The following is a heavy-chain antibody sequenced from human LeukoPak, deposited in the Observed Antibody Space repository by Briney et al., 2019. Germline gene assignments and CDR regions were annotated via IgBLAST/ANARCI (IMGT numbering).Heavy chain of an antibody. CDR3: ARRGQYGSGSYYGYYFDY. CDR2: INHSEST. J-gene: IGHJ4*02. D-gene: IGHD3-10*01. Sequence: SETLSLTCAVYSGSFSGYYWSWIRQPPGKGLEWIGEINHSESTNYNPSLKSRVTISVDTSKNQFSLKLSSVTAADTAVYYCARRGQYGSGSYYGYYFDYWGQGTLVTVSS. CDR1: SGSFSGYY. V-gene: IGHV4-34*01.